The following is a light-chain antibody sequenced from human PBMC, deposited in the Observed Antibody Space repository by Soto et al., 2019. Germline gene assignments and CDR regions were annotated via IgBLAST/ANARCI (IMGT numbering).Light chain of an antibody. CDR1: SSDVGGYNY. CDR3: SSYVGTKSYV. V-gene: IGLV2-8*01. Sequence: QSALTQPPSASGSPGQSVTISCTGTSSDVGGYNYVSWYQQYPGKAPQLVIYEVNKRPSGVPDRFSGSKSGNTASLTVSGLEAEDVGDYYCSSYVGTKSYVFGTGTKLTVL. J-gene: IGLJ1*01. CDR2: EVN.